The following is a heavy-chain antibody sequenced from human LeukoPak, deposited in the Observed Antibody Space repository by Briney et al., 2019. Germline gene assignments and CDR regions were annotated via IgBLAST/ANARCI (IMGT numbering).Heavy chain of an antibody. J-gene: IGHJ4*02. CDR2: LFPGDSDT. D-gene: IGHD6-13*01. CDR1: GYSFTSFW. CDR3: ATALFSSTWYAGSDY. Sequence: GESLKISCKGSGYSFTSFWIGWVRQMPGKGLEWMGVLFPGDSDTRYSPSFQGQVTISADKSINTAYLQWSSLKASDTAMYYCATALFSSTWYAGSDYWGQGTLVTVSS. V-gene: IGHV5-51*01.